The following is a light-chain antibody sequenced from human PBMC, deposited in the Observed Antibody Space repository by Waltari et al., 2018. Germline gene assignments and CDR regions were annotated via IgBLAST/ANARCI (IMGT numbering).Light chain of an antibody. CDR2: SNN. CDR1: RSNLETNV. J-gene: IGLJ2*01. Sequence: QSLLTQPPSVSGTSGQSVTISCSGSRSNLETNVVSWYQQLPGTAPKLLIHSNNKRPSGVPSRFSGSKSVTSASLAISGLQSEDEGDYYCSAWDDSLNGHMIFGGGTKLIVL. CDR3: SAWDDSLNGHMI. V-gene: IGLV1-44*01.